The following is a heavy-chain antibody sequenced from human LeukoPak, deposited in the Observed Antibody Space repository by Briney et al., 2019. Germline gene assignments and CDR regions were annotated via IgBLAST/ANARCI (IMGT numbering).Heavy chain of an antibody. V-gene: IGHV3-23*01. Sequence: GGSLRLSCAASGFTFSSYAMSWVRQAPGKGLEWVSAISGSGGSTYYADSVKGRFTISRDNSKNTLYLQMNSLRAEDTAVYYCAKAAQLTDLTGFHFDYWGQGTLVIVSS. D-gene: IGHD3-9*01. CDR3: AKAAQLTDLTGFHFDY. J-gene: IGHJ4*02. CDR1: GFTFSSYA. CDR2: ISGSGGST.